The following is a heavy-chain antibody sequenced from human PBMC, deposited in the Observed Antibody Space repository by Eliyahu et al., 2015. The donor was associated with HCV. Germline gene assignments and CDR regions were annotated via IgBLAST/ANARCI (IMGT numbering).Heavy chain of an antibody. J-gene: IGHJ6*02. D-gene: IGHD6-13*01. Sequence: EVQLVESGGGLVQPGGSXXLSCAAXGFXFSSYWMSWVRQAPGKGLEWVANXKXDGSEKYYVDSVKGRFIISRDNAKNSLYLQMNSLRAEDTAVYYCARFDSSSWYSYYYYGMDVWGQGTTVTVSS. V-gene: IGHV3-7*04. CDR1: GFXFSSYW. CDR3: ARFDSSSWYSYYYYGMDV. CDR2: XKXDGSEK.